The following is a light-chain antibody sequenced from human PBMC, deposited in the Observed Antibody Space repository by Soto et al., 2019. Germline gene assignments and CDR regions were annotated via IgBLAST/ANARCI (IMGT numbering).Light chain of an antibody. V-gene: IGKV1-5*03. CDR1: QSISSW. CDR3: LQYNSQYT. Sequence: DIQMTQSPSTLSASVGDRVTITCRASQSISSWLAWYQQKPGKAPKLLIYKASSLESGVPSRFSGSGSGTEFTLTISSLQPDDFATYYCLQYNSQYTFGQGTKLEIK. CDR2: KAS. J-gene: IGKJ2*01.